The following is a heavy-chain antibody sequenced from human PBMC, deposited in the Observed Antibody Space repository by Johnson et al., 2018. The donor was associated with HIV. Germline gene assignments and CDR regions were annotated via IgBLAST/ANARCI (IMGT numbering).Heavy chain of an antibody. V-gene: IGHV3-7*04. CDR3: ARDPTTHNSRLTGYFGAFDI. CDR1: GFTVDDYA. Sequence: MQLVESGGGVVQPGRSLRLSCAVSGFTVDDYAMSWVRQAPGKGLECVADIKQDGSEKYYLDPVKGRFTISRDNARKSLYLQMNNLRAEDTALYYCARDPTTHNSRLTGYFGAFDIWGQGTMVTVSS. J-gene: IGHJ3*02. D-gene: IGHD7-27*01. CDR2: IKQDGSEK.